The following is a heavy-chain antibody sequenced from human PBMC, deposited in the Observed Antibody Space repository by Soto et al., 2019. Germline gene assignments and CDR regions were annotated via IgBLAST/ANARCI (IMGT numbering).Heavy chain of an antibody. CDR1: GGTFSSYT. CDR3: ARALTVRATVDY. CDR2: IVPILGIA. D-gene: IGHD1-26*01. J-gene: IGHJ4*02. V-gene: IGHV1-69*02. Sequence: QVQLVQSGAEVKKPGSSVKVSCKASGGTFSSYTSSWVRQAPGQGLEWMGRIVPILGIAKYAQKFQGRVTITADKSTSSAYMELSSLRSEDTAVYYCARALTVRATVDYWGQGTLVTVSS.